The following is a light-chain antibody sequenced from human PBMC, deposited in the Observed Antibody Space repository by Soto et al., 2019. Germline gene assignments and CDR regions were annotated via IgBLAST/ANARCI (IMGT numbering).Light chain of an antibody. V-gene: IGLV2-8*01. CDR3: TSYAGSLPVV. J-gene: IGLJ2*01. CDR1: SSDVGGYNY. Sequence: QSVLTQPPSASGSPGQSVTISCTGTSSDVGGYNYVSWYQHHPGKAPRLMLYEVSKRPSGVPDRFSGSKSGNTASLTVSGLQDEDEADYYCTSYAGSLPVVFGGGTKVTVL. CDR2: EVS.